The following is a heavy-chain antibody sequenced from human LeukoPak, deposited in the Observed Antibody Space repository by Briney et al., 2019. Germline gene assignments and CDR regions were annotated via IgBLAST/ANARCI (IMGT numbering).Heavy chain of an antibody. CDR3: ATDVPAVEDTAIY. CDR1: GLTFSNYV. D-gene: IGHD5-18*01. J-gene: IGHJ4*02. CDR2: ISGITGGI. Sequence: GGSLRLSCAASGLTFSNYVMSWVRQAPGKGLEWVSTISGITGGIYHADSVKGRFTISRDDSKNTLFLQMNSLRAEDTAVYYCATDVPAVEDTAIYWGQGTLVTVSS. V-gene: IGHV3-23*01.